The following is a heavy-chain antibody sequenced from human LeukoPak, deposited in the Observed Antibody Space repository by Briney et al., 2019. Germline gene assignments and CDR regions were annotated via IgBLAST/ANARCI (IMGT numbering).Heavy chain of an antibody. V-gene: IGHV3-21*01. CDR2: ISSDSSYI. CDR3: VRGSYGAYNY. CDR1: GFNFNTYT. Sequence: GGSLRLSCAASGFNFNTYTMNWVRQAPGKGLEWVSSISSDSSYIYFADAVHGRFTVSRDNAKYSLYLQMNSLRAEDTAVYYCVRGSYGAYNYWGQGTLVTVSS. D-gene: IGHD4-17*01. J-gene: IGHJ4*02.